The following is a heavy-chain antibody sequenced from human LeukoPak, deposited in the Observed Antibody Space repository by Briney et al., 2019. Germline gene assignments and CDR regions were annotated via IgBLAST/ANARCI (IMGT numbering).Heavy chain of an antibody. CDR2: IYYSGST. CDR3: ARHVEYSSSWIDY. J-gene: IGHJ4*02. CDR1: GGSIGSKSYY. Sequence: SETLSLTCTVSGGSIGSKSYYWGWIRQPPGKGLEWIGSIYYSGSTYYNPSLKSRVTISVDTSKNQFSLKLSSVTAADTAVYYCARHVEYSSSWIDYWGQGTLVTVSS. D-gene: IGHD6-13*01. V-gene: IGHV4-39*01.